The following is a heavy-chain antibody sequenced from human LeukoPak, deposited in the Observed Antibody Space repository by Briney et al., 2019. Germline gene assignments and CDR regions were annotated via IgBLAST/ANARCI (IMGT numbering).Heavy chain of an antibody. J-gene: IGHJ6*04. CDR3: AELGITMIGGV. CDR1: GFTFSSYE. D-gene: IGHD3-10*02. Sequence: GGSLRLSCAASGFTFSSYEMNWVRQAPGKGLEWVSYISSSGSTIYYADSVKGRFTISRDDAKNPLYLQMNSLRAEDTAVYYCAELGITMIGGVWGKGTTVTISS. V-gene: IGHV3-48*03. CDR2: ISSSGSTI.